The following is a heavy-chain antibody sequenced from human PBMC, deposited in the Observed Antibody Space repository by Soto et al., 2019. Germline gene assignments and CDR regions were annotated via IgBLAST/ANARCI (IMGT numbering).Heavy chain of an antibody. J-gene: IGHJ4*02. CDR1: GGTFSSYA. CDR2: IIPIFGTT. D-gene: IGHD3-16*02. V-gene: IGHV1-69*05. CDR3: ACSLLITFGGVIGGFDY. Sequence: GASVKVSCKASGGTFSSYAISWVRQAPGQGLEWMGGIIPIFGTTNYAQKLQGRVTITTDKSTSTAYMKLSSLRYEDTAGYYCACSLLITFGGVIGGFDYWGQGTLVTVSS.